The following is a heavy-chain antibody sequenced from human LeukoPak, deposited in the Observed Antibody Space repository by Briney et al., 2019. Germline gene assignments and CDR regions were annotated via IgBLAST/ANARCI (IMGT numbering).Heavy chain of an antibody. D-gene: IGHD3-10*01. J-gene: IGHJ6*02. CDR3: AKDHHKAWFGELLWSHYYYGMDV. CDR1: GFTFSSYA. Sequence: GLSLRLSCAASGFTFSSYAMIWVRQAPGEALEGVSAISGSRVSTRSADSVKGRFTISRDNSKNTMYLQVSSLRAEDTAVYYCAKDHHKAWFGELLWSHYYYGMDVWGQGTTVTVSS. V-gene: IGHV3-23*01. CDR2: ISGSRVST.